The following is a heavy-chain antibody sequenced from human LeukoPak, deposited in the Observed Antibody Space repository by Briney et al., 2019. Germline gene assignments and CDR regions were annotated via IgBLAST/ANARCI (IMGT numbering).Heavy chain of an antibody. CDR2: IYYSGST. Sequence: SETLSLTCAVYGGSFSGYYWTWIRQPPGKGLEWLGYIYYSGSTNYNPSLKSRVTISVDTSKNQFSLKLSSVTAADTAVYYCARGVVIAPQTFDYWGQGTLVTVSS. V-gene: IGHV4-59*01. CDR1: GGSFSGYY. J-gene: IGHJ4*02. CDR3: ARGVVIAPQTFDY. D-gene: IGHD2-21*01.